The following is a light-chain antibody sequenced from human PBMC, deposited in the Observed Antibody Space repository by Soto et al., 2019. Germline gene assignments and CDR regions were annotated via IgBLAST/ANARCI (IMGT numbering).Light chain of an antibody. Sequence: DLPMTQSPSSVSASVGDRITITCRASQHISNWVAWYQQKPGEAPNLLIYAASSLQSGVPSRFSGSGSGTEFTLTISSLQPEDFATYYCQQINSFPLTFAGGTKVEIK. J-gene: IGKJ4*01. CDR3: QQINSFPLT. CDR2: AAS. V-gene: IGKV1-12*01. CDR1: QHISNW.